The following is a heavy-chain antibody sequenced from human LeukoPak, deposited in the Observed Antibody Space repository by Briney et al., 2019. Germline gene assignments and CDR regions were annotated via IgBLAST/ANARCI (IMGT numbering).Heavy chain of an antibody. CDR2: ISSESSYI. D-gene: IGHD4-11*01. CDR3: ARFETTITTDDY. CDR1: GFTFSSYS. Sequence: GGSLRLSCAVSGFTFSSYSMNWVRQAPGKGLEWVSSISSESSYILYADSVRGRFTISRDNAKNSLYLQMNSLGAEDTAVYYCARFETTITTDDYWGQGTLVTVSS. J-gene: IGHJ4*02. V-gene: IGHV3-21*01.